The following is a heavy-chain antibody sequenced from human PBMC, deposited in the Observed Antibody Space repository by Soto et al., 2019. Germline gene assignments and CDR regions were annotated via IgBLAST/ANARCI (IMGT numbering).Heavy chain of an antibody. D-gene: IGHD5-18*01. J-gene: IGHJ5*02. CDR2: INHSGST. Sequence: PSENLSLTCAVYGGSFSGYYWCWIRQPPGKGLEWIGEINHSGSTNSNPSLKSRVTISVDTSKNQFSLKLSSVTAADTAVYYCARFGVQLWSRGMNWFDPWGQGTLVTVS. CDR1: GGSFSGYY. V-gene: IGHV4-34*01. CDR3: ARFGVQLWSRGMNWFDP.